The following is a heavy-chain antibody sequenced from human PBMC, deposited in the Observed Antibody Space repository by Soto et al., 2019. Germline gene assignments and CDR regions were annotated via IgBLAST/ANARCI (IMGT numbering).Heavy chain of an antibody. CDR3: ARGLSTTVTTFGLCWFDP. CDR1: GGSISSGNYY. D-gene: IGHD4-4*01. Sequence: SETLSLTCTVSGGSISSGNYYWSWIRQHPGKGLEWIGYIYYSGYTYYNPSLRSRVTISLDTSKSQFSLNLSSVTAADTAMYYCARGLSTTVTTFGLCWFDPWGQGTLVTVSS. V-gene: IGHV4-31*03. CDR2: IYYSGYT. J-gene: IGHJ5*02.